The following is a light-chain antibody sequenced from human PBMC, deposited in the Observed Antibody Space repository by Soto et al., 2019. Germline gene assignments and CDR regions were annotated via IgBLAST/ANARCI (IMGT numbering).Light chain of an antibody. CDR3: LQALQTLRT. V-gene: IGKV2-28*01. CDR1: QSLLHSNGYNY. CDR2: LGS. J-gene: IGKJ1*01. Sequence: DIVMTQSPLSLPVTPGEPASISCRSSQSLLHSNGYNYLDWYLQKPGQSPQLLIYLGSNRAAGVPDRFRGSGSGTDCTLRISRVEAEDVGVYYFLQALQTLRTFGQGTKVEIK.